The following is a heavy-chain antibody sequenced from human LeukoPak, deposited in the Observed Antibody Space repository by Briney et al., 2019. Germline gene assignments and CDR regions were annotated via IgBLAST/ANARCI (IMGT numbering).Heavy chain of an antibody. Sequence: SVKVSCKASGGTFSSYAISWVRQAPGQGLEWMGGIIPIFGTANYAQKFQGRVTITTDESTSTAYMELSSLRSEDTAVYYCARNYYYDSSGYSDYWGQGTLVTVSS. CDR1: GGTFSSYA. D-gene: IGHD3-22*01. CDR3: ARNYYYDSSGYSDY. V-gene: IGHV1-69*05. CDR2: IIPIFGTA. J-gene: IGHJ4*02.